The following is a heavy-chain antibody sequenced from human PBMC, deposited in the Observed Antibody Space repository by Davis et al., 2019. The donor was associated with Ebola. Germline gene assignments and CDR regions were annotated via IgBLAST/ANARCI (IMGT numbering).Heavy chain of an antibody. J-gene: IGHJ4*02. Sequence: MPSETLSLTCAVYGGSFSGYYWSWIRQPPGKGLEWIGYIYYSGSTNYNPSLKSRVTISVDTSKNQFSLKLSSVTAADTAVYYCARHGRLRFHFDYWGQGTLVTVSS. CDR3: ARHGRLRFHFDY. V-gene: IGHV4-59*08. CDR2: IYYSGST. D-gene: IGHD4-17*01. CDR1: GGSFSGYY.